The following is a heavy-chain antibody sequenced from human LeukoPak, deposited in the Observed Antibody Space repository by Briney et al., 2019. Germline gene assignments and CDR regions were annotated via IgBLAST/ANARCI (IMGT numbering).Heavy chain of an antibody. V-gene: IGHV3-7*01. Sequence: PGGSLRLSCAASGFTFSSYWKSWVRQAPAKGQAWVANIKQDGSEKYYVDSVKGRFTISRDSAKKSLYLQMNSLRVEDTAVYYCARDGYYDTSGTSYWGQGTLVTVSS. D-gene: IGHD3-22*01. CDR3: ARDGYYDTSGTSY. CDR1: GFTFSSYW. CDR2: IKQDGSEK. J-gene: IGHJ4*02.